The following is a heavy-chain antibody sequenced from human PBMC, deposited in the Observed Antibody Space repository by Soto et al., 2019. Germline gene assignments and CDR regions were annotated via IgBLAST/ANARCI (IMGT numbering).Heavy chain of an antibody. CDR3: ARIISGYYDSSGYFSFFDH. Sequence: SETLSLTCTVSGGSISSYYWSWIRQPPGKGLEWIGYIYYSGRTNYNPSLKSRVTISVDTSKNHFSLKLSSVTAADTAVYYCARIISGYYDSSGYFSFFDHWGQGTLVTVSS. D-gene: IGHD3-22*01. V-gene: IGHV4-59*01. CDR1: GGSISSYY. J-gene: IGHJ4*02. CDR2: IYYSGRT.